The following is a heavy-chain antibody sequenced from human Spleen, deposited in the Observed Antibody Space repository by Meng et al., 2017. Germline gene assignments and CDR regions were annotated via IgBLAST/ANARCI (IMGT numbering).Heavy chain of an antibody. CDR1: GFTFSSYG. Sequence: GGSLRLSCAASGFTFSSYGMHWVRQAPGKGLEWVAVIWYDGSNKYYADSVKGRFTISRDNSKNTLYLQMNSLRAEDTAVYYCAKERVSWTRVAIHYWGQGTLVTVSS. V-gene: IGHV3-33*06. CDR3: AKERVSWTRVAIHY. D-gene: IGHD2-21*01. J-gene: IGHJ4*02. CDR2: IWYDGSNK.